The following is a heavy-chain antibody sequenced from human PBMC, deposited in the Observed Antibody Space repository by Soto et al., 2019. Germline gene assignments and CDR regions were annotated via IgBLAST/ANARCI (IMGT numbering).Heavy chain of an antibody. CDR1: GGSVTSDDSY. V-gene: IGHV4-39*01. CDR2: ISHTGEA. J-gene: IGHJ5*02. CDR3: ARPMRDPIPHFGWLSPGTS. D-gene: IGHD3-9*01. Sequence: SETLSLTCTVSGGSVTSDDSYWGWIRRPPGQGLEWIGPISHTGEAFYNPPLNSRLTMSLDASKNQFSLKLASMTAADAGVFFCARPMRDPIPHFGWLSPGTSWDQRIRGTASS.